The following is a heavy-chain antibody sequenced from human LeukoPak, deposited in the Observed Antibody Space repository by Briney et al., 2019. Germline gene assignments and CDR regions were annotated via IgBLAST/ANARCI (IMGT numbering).Heavy chain of an antibody. J-gene: IGHJ4*02. CDR2: ISYDGSNK. Sequence: GGSLRLSCAASGFTFSSYGMHWVRQAPGKGLGWVAVISYDGSNKYYADSVKGRFTISRDNSKNTLYLQMNSLRAEDTAVYYCAKDLPGIAVAGLFDYWGQGTLVTVSS. V-gene: IGHV3-30*18. CDR1: GFTFSSYG. CDR3: AKDLPGIAVAGLFDY. D-gene: IGHD6-19*01.